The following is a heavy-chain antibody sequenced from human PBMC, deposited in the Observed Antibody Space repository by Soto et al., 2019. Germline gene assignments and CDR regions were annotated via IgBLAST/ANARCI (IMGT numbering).Heavy chain of an antibody. CDR3: TTVTDFWSGYYH. CDR2: IKSKTDGGTT. D-gene: IGHD3-3*01. Sequence: EVQLVESGGGLVKPGGSLRLSCAASGFTFSNAWMSWVRQAPGKGLEWVGRIKSKTDGGTTDYAAPVKGRFTISRDDSKNTLYLQMNSLTTEDTAVYYCTTVTDFWSGYYHWGQGTLVTVSS. CDR1: GFTFSNAW. J-gene: IGHJ5*02. V-gene: IGHV3-15*01.